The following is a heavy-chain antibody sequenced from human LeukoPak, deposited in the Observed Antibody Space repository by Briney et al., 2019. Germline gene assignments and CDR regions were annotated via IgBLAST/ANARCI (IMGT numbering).Heavy chain of an antibody. V-gene: IGHV1-18*01. CDR2: ISGYNGDT. J-gene: IGHJ4*02. CDR3: ARRSVATTTDFDY. Sequence: ASVKVSCKASGYTFTSYGISWVRQAPGQGLEWMGWISGYNGDTSYAQKYQGRATMTTDTSTSTAYMELRSLRSDDTAVYYCARRSVATTTDFDYWGQGTLVTVSS. CDR1: GYTFTSYG. D-gene: IGHD5-12*01.